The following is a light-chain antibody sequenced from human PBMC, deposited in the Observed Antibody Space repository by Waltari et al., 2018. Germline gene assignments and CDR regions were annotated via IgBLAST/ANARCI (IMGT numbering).Light chain of an antibody. V-gene: IGLV1-44*01. CDR2: RSD. Sequence: QSVLTQPPSASGTPGQRVTISCSGSSSNIGDNVVTWYQQLPGKAPTLLIYRSDQRHSGVPDRFSGSKSGTIASLAISGLQSADEGDYYCAAWDDSLHGHWVFGGGTKVTVL. CDR3: AAWDDSLHGHWV. CDR1: SSNIGDNV. J-gene: IGLJ3*02.